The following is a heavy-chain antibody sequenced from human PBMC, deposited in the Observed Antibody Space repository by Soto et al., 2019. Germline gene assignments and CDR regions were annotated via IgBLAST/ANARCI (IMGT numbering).Heavy chain of an antibody. CDR3: TRPIRITMIVVVVAPVY. D-gene: IGHD3-22*01. V-gene: IGHV3-49*03. J-gene: IGHJ4*02. Sequence: GGSLRLSCTASGFTFGDYAMSWFRQAPGKGLEWVGFIRSKAYGGTTEYAASVKGRFTISRDDSKSIAYLQMNSLKTEDTAVYYCTRPIRITMIVVVVAPVYWGQGTLVTVSS. CDR2: IRSKAYGGTT. CDR1: GFTFGDYA.